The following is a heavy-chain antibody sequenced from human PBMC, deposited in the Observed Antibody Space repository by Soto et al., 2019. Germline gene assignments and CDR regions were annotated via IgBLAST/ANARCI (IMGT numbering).Heavy chain of an antibody. CDR2: IYYSGTT. J-gene: IGHJ6*02. Sequence: SETLSLTCTVSGGSINSVGYYWTWIRQHPGEALEWIGYIYYSGTTHHNPSLRSRATLSLDTSKNQFSLRLSSVTAADTAVYYCARDVLLPRQSIDPKNYYYYGMDVWGQGTTVTVSS. CDR3: ARDVLLPRQSIDPKNYYYYGMDV. V-gene: IGHV4-31*03. CDR1: GGSINSVGYY.